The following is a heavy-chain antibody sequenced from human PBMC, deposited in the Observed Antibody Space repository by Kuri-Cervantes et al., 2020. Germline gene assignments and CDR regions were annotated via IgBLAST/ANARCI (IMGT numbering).Heavy chain of an antibody. CDR2: ISSSGSTI. Sequence: GESLKISCAASGFTFSSYAMSWVRQAPGKGLEWVSYISSSGSTIYYADSVKGRFTISRDNAKNSLYLQMNSLRAEDTAVYYCAREGPYDILTGYSDKTYYYYYMDVWGKGTTVTVSS. D-gene: IGHD3-9*01. CDR3: AREGPYDILTGYSDKTYYYYYMDV. CDR1: GFTFSSYA. J-gene: IGHJ6*03. V-gene: IGHV3-48*03.